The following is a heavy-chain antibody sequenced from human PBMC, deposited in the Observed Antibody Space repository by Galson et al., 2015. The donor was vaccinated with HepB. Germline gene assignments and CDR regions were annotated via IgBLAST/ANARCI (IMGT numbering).Heavy chain of an antibody. CDR2: ISFDGSNK. J-gene: IGHJ4*02. D-gene: IGHD3-10*01. Sequence: SLRLSCAASGFTFSSYGMHWVRQAPGKGLEWVAVISFDGSNKYYADSVKGRFTISRDNPKNTLYLQMNSLRAEDTAVYCCAKPSGFGEFLDYWGQGTLVTVSS. V-gene: IGHV3-30*18. CDR1: GFTFSSYG. CDR3: AKPSGFGEFLDY.